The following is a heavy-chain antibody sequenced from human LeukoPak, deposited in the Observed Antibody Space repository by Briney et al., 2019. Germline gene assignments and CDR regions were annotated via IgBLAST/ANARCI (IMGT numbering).Heavy chain of an antibody. CDR3: AKDLAYCGGDCYSGLDY. CDR2: ISYDVGKK. CDR1: GFTFSSYG. Sequence: GGSLRLSCAASGFTFSSYGMHWVRQAPGKGLEWVAVISYDVGKKYYADSVKGRFTISRDNSKNTLYLQMNSLRAEDTAVYYCAKDLAYCGGDCYSGLDYWGQGTLVTVSS. V-gene: IGHV3-30*18. J-gene: IGHJ4*02. D-gene: IGHD2-21*02.